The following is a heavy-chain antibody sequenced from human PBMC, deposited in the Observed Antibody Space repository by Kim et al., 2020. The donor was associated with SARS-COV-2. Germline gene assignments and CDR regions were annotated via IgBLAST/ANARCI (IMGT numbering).Heavy chain of an antibody. D-gene: IGHD6-19*01. CDR3: ARGTRQWLVRGPYYSYMDV. CDR1: GGSFSGYY. J-gene: IGHJ6*03. CDR2: INHSGST. V-gene: IGHV4-34*01. Sequence: SETLSLTCAVYGGSFSGYYWSWIRQPPGKGLEWIGEINHSGSTNYNPSLKSRVTISVDTSKNQFSLKLSSVTAADTAVYYCARGTRQWLVRGPYYSYMDVWGKRPAVTVSS.